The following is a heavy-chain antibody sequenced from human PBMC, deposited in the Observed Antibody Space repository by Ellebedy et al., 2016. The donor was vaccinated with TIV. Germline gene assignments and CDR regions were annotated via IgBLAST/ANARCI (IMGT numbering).Heavy chain of an antibody. CDR1: GFTVSSNY. CDR2: IYSSGGT. V-gene: IGHV3-53*01. D-gene: IGHD3-9*01. J-gene: IGHJ6*02. CDR3: ARASVLRYFDWLSPSVHNYYGMDV. Sequence: GGSLRLSCAASGFTVSSNYMSWVRQAPGRGLEWVSTIYSSGGTCYAGSVKGRFTISRDNSKDTLYLQMNSLRAEDTAVYYCARASVLRYFDWLSPSVHNYYGMDVWGQGTTVTVSS.